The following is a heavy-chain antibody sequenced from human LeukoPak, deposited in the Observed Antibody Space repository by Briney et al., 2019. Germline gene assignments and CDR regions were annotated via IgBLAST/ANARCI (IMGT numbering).Heavy chain of an antibody. Sequence: GGSLRLSCAASGFTLSNAWMSWVRQAPGKGLEWAANIQQDGSVAYYLDSVRGRFTISRDNAKNSTYLQMNSLRADDTAIYFCSNGIYDNSYWGQGTLVTVSS. D-gene: IGHD1-1*01. J-gene: IGHJ4*02. V-gene: IGHV3-7*01. CDR3: SNGIYDNSY. CDR1: GFTLSNAW. CDR2: IQQDGSVA.